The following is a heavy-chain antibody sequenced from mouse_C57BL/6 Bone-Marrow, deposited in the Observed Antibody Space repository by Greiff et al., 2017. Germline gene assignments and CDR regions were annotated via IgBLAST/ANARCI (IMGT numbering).Heavy chain of an antibody. Sequence: QVQLKQSDAELVKPGASVKISCKVSGYTFTDHTIHWMQQRPEQGLAWIGYIYPRDGSTKYNEKFKGKATLTADKSSSTAYMQRNSLTSEDSAGYFCARGTLLLRYRFDYWGQGTTLTVSS. CDR2: IYPRDGST. CDR1: GYTFTDHT. V-gene: IGHV1-78*01. J-gene: IGHJ2*01. CDR3: ARGTLLLRYRFDY. D-gene: IGHD1-1*01.